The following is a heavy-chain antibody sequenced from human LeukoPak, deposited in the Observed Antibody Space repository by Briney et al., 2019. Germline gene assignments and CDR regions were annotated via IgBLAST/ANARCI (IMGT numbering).Heavy chain of an antibody. CDR1: GGTFSSYA. J-gene: IGHJ3*02. CDR2: IIPIFGTA. Sequence: SVKVSCKASGGTFSSYAISWVRQAPGQGLEWVGRIIPIFGTANYAQKFQGRVTITTDESTSTAYMELSSLRSEDTAVYYCARPIAAAGNDAFDIWGQGTMVTVSS. D-gene: IGHD6-13*01. V-gene: IGHV1-69*05. CDR3: ARPIAAAGNDAFDI.